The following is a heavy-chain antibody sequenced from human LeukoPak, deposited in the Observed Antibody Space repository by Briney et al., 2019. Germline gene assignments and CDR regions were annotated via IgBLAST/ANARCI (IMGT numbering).Heavy chain of an antibody. V-gene: IGHV3-11*04. CDR1: GFTFSDYY. J-gene: IGHJ4*02. CDR2: ISSSGSTI. D-gene: IGHD3-22*01. Sequence: PGGSLRLSCAASGFTFSDYYMSWIRQAPGKGLEWVSYISSSGSTIYYADSVKGRFTISRDNAKNSLYLQMNSLRAEDTAVYYCARGAHYYYDSSGYSYGDDYWGQGTLVTVSS. CDR3: ARGAHYYYDSSGYSYGDDY.